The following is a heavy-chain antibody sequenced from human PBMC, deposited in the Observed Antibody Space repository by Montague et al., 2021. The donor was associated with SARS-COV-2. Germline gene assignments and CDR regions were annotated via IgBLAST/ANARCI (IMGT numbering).Heavy chain of an antibody. CDR1: GGSISDSNFH. J-gene: IGHJ4*02. V-gene: IGHV4-39*07. CDR3: ARLRGGTPGEH. D-gene: IGHD2-21*01. CDR2: PYYSGAT. Sequence: SETLSLTCTVSGGSISDSNFHWGWIRQPPGKGLEWIGTPYYSGATYYXPSLKSRVTTSMDTSKNQFSLKLTSAIAADTAVYYCARLRGGTPGEHWGQGALVTVSS.